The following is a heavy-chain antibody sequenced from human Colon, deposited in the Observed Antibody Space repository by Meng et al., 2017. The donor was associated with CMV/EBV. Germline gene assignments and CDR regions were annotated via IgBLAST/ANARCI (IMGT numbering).Heavy chain of an antibody. J-gene: IGHJ4*02. CDR3: HLRGAGYCSSTSCWTFDY. CDR1: FTFGSDG. D-gene: IGHD2-2*01. CDR2: IWYDGSNK. Sequence: FTFGSDGMSWVSQAAGKGLEWVAVIWYDGSNKYYADSVKGRFTISRDNSKNTLYLQMNSLRAEDTAVYYCHLRGAGYCSSTSCWTFDYWGQGTLVTVSS. V-gene: IGHV3-33*01.